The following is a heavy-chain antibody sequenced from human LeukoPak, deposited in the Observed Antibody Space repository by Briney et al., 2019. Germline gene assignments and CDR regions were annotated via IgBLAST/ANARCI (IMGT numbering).Heavy chain of an antibody. CDR2: ISSSGSTT. CDR1: GLTFSDYY. J-gene: IGHJ6*02. CDR3: ARDSPDYSIGYYYYGMDV. V-gene: IGHV3-11*01. D-gene: IGHD4-11*01. Sequence: GGSLRLSCAASGLTFSDYYMSWIRQAPGKGLEWVSYISSSGSTTHYADSVKGRFTISRDNAKNSLYLQMNSLRAEDTAVYYCARDSPDYSIGYYYYGMDVWGQGTTVTVSS.